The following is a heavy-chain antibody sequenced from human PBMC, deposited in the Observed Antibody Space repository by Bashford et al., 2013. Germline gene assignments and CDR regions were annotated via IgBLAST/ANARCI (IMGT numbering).Heavy chain of an antibody. CDR1: GGTFSSYA. CDR2: INAGNGNT. Sequence: ASVKVSCKASGGTFSSYAISWVRQAPGQRLEWMGWINAGNGNTKYSQKFQGRVTITRDTSASTAYMELSSLRSEDTAVYYCARASMVRVYNWFDPVGPGNPGHRLL. V-gene: IGHV1-3*01. D-gene: IGHD3-10*01. J-gene: IGHJ5*02. CDR3: ARASMVRVYNWFDP.